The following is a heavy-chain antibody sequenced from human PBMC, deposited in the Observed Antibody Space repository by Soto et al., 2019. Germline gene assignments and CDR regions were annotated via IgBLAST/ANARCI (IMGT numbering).Heavy chain of an antibody. CDR3: GKSSAYRDYVGGLDY. D-gene: IGHD4-17*01. CDR1: GFTFDDYA. Sequence: GGSLRLSCAASGFTFDDYAMHWVRQAPGKGLEWVSCINWNSGSIGYADSVKGRFTISRDNAKNSLYLQMNSLKAEDTALYYCGKSSAYRDYVGGLDYWGQGTLVTVSS. J-gene: IGHJ4*02. CDR2: INWNSGSI. V-gene: IGHV3-9*01.